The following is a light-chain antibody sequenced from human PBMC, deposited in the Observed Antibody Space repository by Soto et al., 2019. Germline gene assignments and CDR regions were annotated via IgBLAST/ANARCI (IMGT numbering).Light chain of an antibody. CDR1: QSISKY. J-gene: IGKJ1*01. CDR2: AAS. Sequence: DIQMTQSPSSLSASVGDRVTITCRASQSISKYLNWYQHRPGKVPTLLIYAASSLQSGVPSRFGGSGSGTEFTLTISSLQPEDFATYYCQQSGDTPPWTFGQGTKVDSK. CDR3: QQSGDTPPWT. V-gene: IGKV1-39*01.